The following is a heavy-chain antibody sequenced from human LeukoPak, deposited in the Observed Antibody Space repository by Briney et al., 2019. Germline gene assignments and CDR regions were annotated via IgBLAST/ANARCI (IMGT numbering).Heavy chain of an antibody. Sequence: RPGGSLRLSCAASGFTFSSYSMSWVRQAPGKGLEWVSGINWNGGSTGYADSVKGRFTISRDNAKNSLYLQMNSLRAEDTALYHCARVASSGWSEFDYWGQGTLVTVSS. CDR2: INWNGGST. D-gene: IGHD6-19*01. V-gene: IGHV3-20*01. CDR3: ARVASSGWSEFDY. J-gene: IGHJ4*02. CDR1: GFTFSSYS.